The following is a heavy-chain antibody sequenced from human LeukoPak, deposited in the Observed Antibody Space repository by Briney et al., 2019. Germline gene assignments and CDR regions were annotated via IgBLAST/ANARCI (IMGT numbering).Heavy chain of an antibody. J-gene: IGHJ5*02. CDR3: ARDRYSSGRRGGWLDP. CDR2: ISAYNGNT. Sequence: GESLKISCKGSGYSFTSYWISWVRQAPGQGLEWMGWISAYNGNTNYAQKLQGRVTMTTDTSTSTAYMELRSLRSDDTAVYYCARDRYSSGRRGGWLDPWGQGTLVTVSS. V-gene: IGHV1-18*04. D-gene: IGHD6-19*01. CDR1: GYSFTSYW.